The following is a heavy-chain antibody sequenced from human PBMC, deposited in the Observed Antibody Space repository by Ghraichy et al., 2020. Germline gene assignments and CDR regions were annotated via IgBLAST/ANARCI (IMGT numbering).Heavy chain of an antibody. J-gene: IGHJ4*02. CDR2: IYHSGST. D-gene: IGHD3-16*02. Sequence: ESLNISCAVSGGSISSSNWWSWVRQPPGKGLEWIGEIYHSGSTNYNPSLKSRVTISVDKSKNQFSLKLSSVTAADTAVYYCARTRERFSLFDYWGQGTLVTVSS. CDR3: ARTRERFSLFDY. CDR1: GGSISSSNW. V-gene: IGHV4-4*02.